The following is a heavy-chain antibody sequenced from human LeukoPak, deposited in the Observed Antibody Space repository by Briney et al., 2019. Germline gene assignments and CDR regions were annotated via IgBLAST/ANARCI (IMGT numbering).Heavy chain of an antibody. Sequence: GGSLRLSCAASGFTFSSYSMNWVRQAPGKGLEWVSYISSSGSTIYYADSVKGRFTISRDNAKNSLYLQMNSLRAEDTAVYYCARQKAMAPGADYWGQGTLVTVSS. CDR2: ISSSGSTI. J-gene: IGHJ4*02. D-gene: IGHD5-18*01. CDR3: ARQKAMAPGADY. CDR1: GFTFSSYS. V-gene: IGHV3-48*04.